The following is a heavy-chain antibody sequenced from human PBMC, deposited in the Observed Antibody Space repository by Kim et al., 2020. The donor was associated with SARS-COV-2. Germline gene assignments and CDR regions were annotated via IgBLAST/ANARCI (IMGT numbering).Heavy chain of an antibody. V-gene: IGHV4-39*07. CDR1: GGSISSSSYY. D-gene: IGHD6-6*01. CDR3: ARDLLEYSSTPFDY. Sequence: SETLSLTCTVSGGSISSSSYYWGWIRQPPGKGLEWIGSIYYSGSTYYNPSLKSRVTISVDTSKNQFSLKLSSVTAADTAVYYCARDLLEYSSTPFDYWGQGTLVTVSS. J-gene: IGHJ4*02. CDR2: IYYSGST.